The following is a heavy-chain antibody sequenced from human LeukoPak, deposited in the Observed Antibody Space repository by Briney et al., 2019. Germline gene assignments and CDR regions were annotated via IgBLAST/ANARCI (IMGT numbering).Heavy chain of an antibody. V-gene: IGHV4-39*07. CDR3: ARLSARGYSYATRVYWFDP. D-gene: IGHD5-18*01. CDR2: IFYNGST. CDR1: GGSISTSNYY. J-gene: IGHJ5*02. Sequence: SETLSLTCTVSGGSISTSNYYWGWIRQPPGKGLEWIGNIFYNGSTYYSPSLKSRVTISLDTSKNQFSLRLSSVTAADTAVYYCARLSARGYSYATRVYWFDPWGQGTLVTVSS.